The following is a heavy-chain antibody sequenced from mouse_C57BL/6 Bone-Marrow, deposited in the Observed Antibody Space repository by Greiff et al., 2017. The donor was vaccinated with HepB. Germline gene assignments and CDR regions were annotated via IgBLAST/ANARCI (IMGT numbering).Heavy chain of an antibody. CDR3: ARSALITTVVEY. V-gene: IGHV1-55*01. CDR1: GYTFTSYW. CDR2: IYPGSGST. J-gene: IGHJ2*01. D-gene: IGHD1-1*01. Sequence: VQLQQPGAELVKPGASVKMSCKASGYTFTSYWITWVKQRPGQGLEWIGDIYPGSGSTNYNEKFKSKATLTVDTSSSTAYMQLSSLTSEDSAVYYCARSALITTVVEYWGQGTTLTVSS.